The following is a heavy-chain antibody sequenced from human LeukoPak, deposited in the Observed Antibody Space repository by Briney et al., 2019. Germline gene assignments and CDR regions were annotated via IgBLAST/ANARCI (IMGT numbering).Heavy chain of an antibody. CDR3: ARHRDSYDSKIDY. CDR2: IYYSGST. D-gene: IGHD5-24*01. J-gene: IGHJ4*02. V-gene: IGHV4-39*01. CDR1: GGSISSSSYY. Sequence: SETLSLTCTVSGGSISSSSYYWGWIRQPPGKGLEWIGSIYYSGSTYYNPSLKSRVTISVDTSKNQFSLKLSSVTAADTAVYYCARHRDSYDSKIDYWGQGTLVTVSS.